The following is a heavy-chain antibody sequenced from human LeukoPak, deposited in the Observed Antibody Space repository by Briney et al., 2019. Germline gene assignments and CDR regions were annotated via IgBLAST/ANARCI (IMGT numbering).Heavy chain of an antibody. CDR3: AKVRLAAASFGYYYYMDV. J-gene: IGHJ6*03. Sequence: GGSLRLSCAASDFSVGSNYMTWVRQAPGKGLEWVSLIYSVGTTFYADSVKGRFTISRDTSKNTLYLQMNSLRAEDTAVYYCAKVRLAAASFGYYYYMDVWGKGTTVTVSS. D-gene: IGHD6-13*01. CDR2: IYSVGTT. CDR1: DFSVGSNY. V-gene: IGHV3-66*01.